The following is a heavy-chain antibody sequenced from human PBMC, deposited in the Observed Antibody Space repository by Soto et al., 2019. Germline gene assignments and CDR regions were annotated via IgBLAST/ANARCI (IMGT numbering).Heavy chain of an antibody. CDR2: ISVYNGNT. CDR3: ARAGDGSSWADY. Sequence: ASVKVSCKASGYTFTSYGISWVRQAPGQGLEWMGWISVYNGNTRYTQKVQGRVTMTTDTSTRTAYMELRSLRSDDTAVYYCARAGDGSSWADYWGQGTPVTVSS. D-gene: IGHD6-13*01. CDR1: GYTFTSYG. J-gene: IGHJ4*02. V-gene: IGHV1-18*01.